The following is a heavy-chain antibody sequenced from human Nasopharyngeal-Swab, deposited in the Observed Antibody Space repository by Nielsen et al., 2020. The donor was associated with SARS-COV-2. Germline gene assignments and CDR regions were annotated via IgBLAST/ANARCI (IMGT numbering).Heavy chain of an antibody. V-gene: IGHV3-74*01. J-gene: IGHJ4*02. Sequence: GGSLRLSCAASGFTLSNYWIHWVRQSPGKGLLWVSRINTDASRTSYADSVKGRFTISRDNAKNTVYLQMNSLRAEDTAVYYCARVWFGELLPIDYWGQGTLVTVSS. D-gene: IGHD3-10*01. CDR1: GFTLSNYW. CDR3: ARVWFGELLPIDY. CDR2: INTDASRT.